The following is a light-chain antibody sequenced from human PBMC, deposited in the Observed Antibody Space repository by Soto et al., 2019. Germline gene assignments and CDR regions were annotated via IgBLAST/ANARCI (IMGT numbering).Light chain of an antibody. CDR1: QTVSSNS. Sequence: ETVLTQSPGTLSLSPGERATLSCRASQTVSSNSLAWYQQKPGQAPRLLIYGASSRATGIPDRFSGSGSGTDFTLTITRLEPEDFAVYDCQQYGNSPITFGQGTRLEMK. V-gene: IGKV3-20*01. CDR2: GAS. CDR3: QQYGNSPIT. J-gene: IGKJ5*01.